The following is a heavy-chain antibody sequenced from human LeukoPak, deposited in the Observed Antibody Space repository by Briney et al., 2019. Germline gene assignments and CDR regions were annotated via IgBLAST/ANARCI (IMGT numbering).Heavy chain of an antibody. CDR3: ARHLSYGSGSYYNFGY. Sequence: GGSLRLSCAASGFTFSSYEMNWGRQAPGKGLEVVSYISSSGTTIYYADSVKGRFTISRDNAKDSLYLQMNSLRAEDRAVYYCARHLSYGSGSYYNFGYWGQGTLVTVSS. CDR1: GFTFSSYE. CDR2: ISSSGTTI. V-gene: IGHV3-48*03. J-gene: IGHJ4*02. D-gene: IGHD3-10*01.